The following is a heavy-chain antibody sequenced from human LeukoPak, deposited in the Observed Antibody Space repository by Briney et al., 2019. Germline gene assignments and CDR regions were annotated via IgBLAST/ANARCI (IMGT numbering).Heavy chain of an antibody. J-gene: IGHJ3*02. Sequence: ASVKVSCKASGGTFSSYAISWVRQAPGQGLEWMGGIIPIFGTANYAQKFQGRVTITTDESTSTAYMELSSLRSEDTAVYYCARGVVGGRAFDIWGQGTMVTVSS. CDR2: IIPIFGTA. D-gene: IGHD2-15*01. V-gene: IGHV1-69*05. CDR1: GGTFSSYA. CDR3: ARGVVGGRAFDI.